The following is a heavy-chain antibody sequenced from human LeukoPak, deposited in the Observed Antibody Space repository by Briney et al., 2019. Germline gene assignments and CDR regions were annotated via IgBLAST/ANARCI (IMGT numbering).Heavy chain of an antibody. CDR3: ARAGYYDILTGPFDY. D-gene: IGHD3-9*01. J-gene: IGHJ4*02. CDR2: ISSSSSYI. V-gene: IGHV3-21*01. Sequence: GGSLRLSCAASGFTFSSYSMNWVRQAPGKGLEWVSSISSSSSYIYYADSVKGRFTISRDNAKSSLYLQMNSLRAEDTAVYYCARAGYYDILTGPFDYWGQGTLVTVSS. CDR1: GFTFSSYS.